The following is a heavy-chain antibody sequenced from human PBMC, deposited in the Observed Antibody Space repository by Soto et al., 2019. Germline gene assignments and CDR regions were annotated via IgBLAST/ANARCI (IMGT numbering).Heavy chain of an antibody. CDR3: ARDGPSLFFDY. Sequence: SETLSLTCAVSGDSVTSNVWWSWVRQPPGKGLEWIGEAYHNGLTNYNPSLKSRVTISVDTSKNQFSLKLSSVTAADTAVYYCARDGPSLFFDYWGQGTLVTVSS. CDR2: AYHNGLT. CDR1: GDSVTSNVW. V-gene: IGHV4-4*02. J-gene: IGHJ4*02. D-gene: IGHD6-6*01.